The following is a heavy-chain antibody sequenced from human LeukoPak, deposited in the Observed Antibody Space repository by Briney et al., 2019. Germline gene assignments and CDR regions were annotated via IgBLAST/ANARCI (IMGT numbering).Heavy chain of an antibody. J-gene: IGHJ4*02. CDR1: GFTFSSYW. Sequence: RGSLRLSCAASGFTFSSYWMSWVRQAPGKGLEWVANIKQDGSEKYYVDSVKGRFTISRDNAKNSLYLQMNSLRAEDTAVYYCARDYDFWSGSRPFFDYWGQGTLVTVSS. CDR3: ARDYDFWSGSRPFFDY. V-gene: IGHV3-7*01. D-gene: IGHD3-3*01. CDR2: IKQDGSEK.